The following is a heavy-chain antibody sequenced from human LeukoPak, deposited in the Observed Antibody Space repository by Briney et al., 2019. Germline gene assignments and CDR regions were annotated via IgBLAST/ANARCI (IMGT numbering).Heavy chain of an antibody. CDR3: ARVGGRYYYGSGIFRY. V-gene: IGHV1-18*01. D-gene: IGHD3-10*01. CDR1: GYTFTSYG. Sequence: GASVKVSCKASGYTFTSYGFSWVRQAPGQGLEWMGWISAYNGNTNYAQKLQGRVTLTTDTSTSTAYMELRSLRSEDTAVYYCARVGGRYYYGSGIFRYWGQGTLVTVSS. CDR2: ISAYNGNT. J-gene: IGHJ4*02.